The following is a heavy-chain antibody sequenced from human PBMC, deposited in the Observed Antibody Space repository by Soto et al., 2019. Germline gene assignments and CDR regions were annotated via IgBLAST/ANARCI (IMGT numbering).Heavy chain of an antibody. V-gene: IGHV3-33*01. CDR3: ARGEDRASGVFDP. J-gene: IGHJ5*02. Sequence: QVQLVESGGGVVQPGRSLRLSCAASGFPFSTYGMHWVRQAPGKGLEWVAVIWYDGSKKLYADSVKGRFSISRDNSKNTRYLQMTSLRGEDTAVYYCARGEDRASGVFDPWGQGTLVTVSS. CDR1: GFPFSTYG. CDR2: IWYDGSKK. D-gene: IGHD5-18*01.